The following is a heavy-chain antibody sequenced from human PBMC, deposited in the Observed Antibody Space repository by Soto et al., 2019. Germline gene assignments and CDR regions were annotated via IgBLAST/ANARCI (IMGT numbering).Heavy chain of an antibody. CDR1: GYKFTKYW. D-gene: IGHD2-15*01. CDR2: VFPGDSDT. Sequence: GGSLKISRKVTGYKFTKYWVAGLRQMPGKGLEWMGIVFPGDSDTRYNPSFQGQVTFAADQSTGTAFLHWTSLKAPDTATYYCQRRNLYSIRNPCYANNALDFCAQGTKVTVAA. V-gene: IGHV5-51*01. CDR3: QRRNLYSIRNPCYANNALDF. J-gene: IGHJ5*01.